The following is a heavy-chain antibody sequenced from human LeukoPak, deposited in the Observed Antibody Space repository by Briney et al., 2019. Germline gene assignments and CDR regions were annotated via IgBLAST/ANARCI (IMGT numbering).Heavy chain of an antibody. CDR1: GLAFSDYL. V-gene: IGHV3-7*03. CDR2: IKPDGGHQ. D-gene: IGHD1-14*01. CDR3: AKDFSEPGDEYYGMDV. J-gene: IGHJ6*02. Sequence: GVSLRLSCAASGLAFSDYLMSWVRQAPGKGLEWVANIKPDGGHQNYVDSVKGRFTISRDNAKNSLYLQMNSLRAEDTALYYCAKDFSEPGDEYYGMDVWGQGTTVTVSS.